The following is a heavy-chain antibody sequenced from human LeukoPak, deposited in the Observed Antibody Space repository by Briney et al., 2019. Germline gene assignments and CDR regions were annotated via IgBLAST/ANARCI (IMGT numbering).Heavy chain of an antibody. Sequence: ASVKVSFTASGYTVTSYDINWVRQATRQGLEWMGWMNPNSGNTGYAQKFQGRVTMTRNTSMSTAYMELSSLTSEDTAVYYCARVGHMHYYDSSGYLSDWGQGTLVTVSS. CDR1: GYTVTSYD. CDR3: ARVGHMHYYDSSGYLSD. V-gene: IGHV1-8*01. CDR2: MNPNSGNT. D-gene: IGHD3-22*01. J-gene: IGHJ4*02.